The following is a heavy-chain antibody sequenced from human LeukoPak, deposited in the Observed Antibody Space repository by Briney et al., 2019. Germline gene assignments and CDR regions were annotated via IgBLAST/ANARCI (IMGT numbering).Heavy chain of an antibody. V-gene: IGHV3-23*01. D-gene: IGHD3-3*01. J-gene: IGHJ6*03. CDR1: GFAFSNFA. CDR2: MSGSGYYT. Sequence: GGSLRLSCAASGFAFSNFAMSWVGQAPGKGLEWVSAMSGSGYYTYYVESVKGRFTISRDNSKNTLYLHMNSLRADDTAVYYCAKMEGQRLYDYCMDVWGRGTMVTVSS. CDR3: AKMEGQRLYDYCMDV.